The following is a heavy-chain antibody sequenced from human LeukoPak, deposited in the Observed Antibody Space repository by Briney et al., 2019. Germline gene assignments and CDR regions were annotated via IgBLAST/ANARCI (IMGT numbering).Heavy chain of an antibody. CDR1: GGTFSSYA. CDR2: IIPIFGTA. CDR3: ARGAYDYYYYYMDV. D-gene: IGHD5-12*01. J-gene: IGHJ6*03. Sequence: SVKVFCKASGGTFSSYAISWVRQAPGQGLEWMGGIIPIFGTANYAQKFRGRVTITADESTSTAYMELSSLRSEDTAVYYCARGAYDYYYYYMDVWGKGTTVTVSS. V-gene: IGHV1-69*13.